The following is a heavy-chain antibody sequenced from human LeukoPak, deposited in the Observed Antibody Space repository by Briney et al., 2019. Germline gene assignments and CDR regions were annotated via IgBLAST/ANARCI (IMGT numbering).Heavy chain of an antibody. CDR2: ISGSGGST. D-gene: IGHD3-3*01. J-gene: IGHJ6*03. Sequence: GGSLRLSCAASGFTFSSYAMSWVRQAPGKGLEWVSAISGSGGSTYYADSVKGRFTISRDNSKNTLYLQMNSLRAEDTAVYYCANPNGYDFWSGYWGYMDVWGKGTTVTVSS. V-gene: IGHV3-23*01. CDR3: ANPNGYDFWSGYWGYMDV. CDR1: GFTFSSYA.